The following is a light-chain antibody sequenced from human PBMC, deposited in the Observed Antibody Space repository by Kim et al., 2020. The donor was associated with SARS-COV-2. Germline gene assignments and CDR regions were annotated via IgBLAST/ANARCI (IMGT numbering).Light chain of an antibody. CDR1: SSNIGAGYD. CDR2: GNA. Sequence: QPVLTQPPSVSGAPGQRVTISCTGSSSNIGAGYDVHWYQQLPGTAPKLLIHGNANRPSGVPDRFSGSKSGTSASLAITGLQAEDEADYYCQSYDTSLSGGVFGVGTQLTVL. J-gene: IGLJ3*02. CDR3: QSYDTSLSGGV. V-gene: IGLV1-40*01.